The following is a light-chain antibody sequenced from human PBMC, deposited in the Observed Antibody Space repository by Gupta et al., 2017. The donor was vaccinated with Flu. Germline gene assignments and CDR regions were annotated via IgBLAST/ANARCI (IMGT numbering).Light chain of an antibody. CDR2: NAS. CDR3: QQAVRYPLT. CDR1: KDIGTY. J-gene: IGKJ4*01. Sequence: RGTSTSRVNKDIGTYLTWYQKTPGKAPHLLIYNASTWESGVPARFSGRGSGTEFILTINSLQPEDSGTYYCQQAVRYPLTFGGGTKVEI. V-gene: IGKV1-9*01.